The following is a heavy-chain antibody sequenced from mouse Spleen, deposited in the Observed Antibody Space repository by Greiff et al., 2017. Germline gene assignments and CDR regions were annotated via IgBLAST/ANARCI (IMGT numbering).Heavy chain of an antibody. CDR1: GYAFSSSW. D-gene: IGHD1-2*01. CDR3: ARKLRPWYFDV. J-gene: IGHJ1*01. V-gene: IGHV1-82*01. CDR2: IYPGDGDT. Sequence: VQLVESGPELVKPGASVKISCKASGYAFSSSWMNWVKQRPGKGLEWIGRIYPGDGDTNYNGKFKGKATLTADKSSNTAYMQLSSLTSEDSAVYFCARKLRPWYFDVWGAGTTVTVSS.